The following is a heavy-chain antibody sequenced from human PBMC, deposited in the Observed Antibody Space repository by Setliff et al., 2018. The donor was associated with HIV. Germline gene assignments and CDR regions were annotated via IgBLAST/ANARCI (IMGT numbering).Heavy chain of an antibody. CDR3: TRGWDLARVVGFRGFDP. D-gene: IGHD1-26*01. CDR1: GYTFTAYY. Sequence: GASVKVSCKTSGYTFTAYYMHWVRQAPGQGLEWMGWIDPNNGDSDSAQKFQGRFTLTRDTSISTAYMELRSLTSDDTALYYCTRGWDLARVVGFRGFDPWGQGTQVTVSS. CDR2: IDPNNGDS. V-gene: IGHV1-2*02. J-gene: IGHJ5*02.